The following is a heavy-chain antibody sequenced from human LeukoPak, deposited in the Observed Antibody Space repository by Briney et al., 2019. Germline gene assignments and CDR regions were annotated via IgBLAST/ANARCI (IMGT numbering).Heavy chain of an antibody. V-gene: IGHV3-48*01. J-gene: IGHJ4*02. D-gene: IGHD3-22*01. Sequence: GGFLRLSCAASGFTFSNYSVNWVRQAPGKGLEWVSYISSGSSAIYYADSVKGRFTFSRDNAKNSLYLQMNSLRAEDTAVYYCARGGSHYYDSMDYWGQGTLVTVSS. CDR3: ARGGSHYYDSMDY. CDR2: ISSGSSAI. CDR1: GFTFSNYS.